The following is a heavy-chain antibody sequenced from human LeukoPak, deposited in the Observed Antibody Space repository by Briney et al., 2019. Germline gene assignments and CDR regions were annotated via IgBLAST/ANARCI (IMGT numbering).Heavy chain of an antibody. CDR1: GDSLFTNGVA. J-gene: IGHJ4*02. V-gene: IGHV6-1*01. Sequence: SQTLSLTCDISGDSLFTNGVAWNWIRQSPSRGLEWLGRTYYRSKRSFEYALSVKSRITINADTSKSQFSLQLSSVTPEDTGVYYCARGKYTSFDTWGQGTLVTVSS. D-gene: IGHD2-2*01. CDR2: TYYRSKRSF. CDR3: ARGKYTSFDT.